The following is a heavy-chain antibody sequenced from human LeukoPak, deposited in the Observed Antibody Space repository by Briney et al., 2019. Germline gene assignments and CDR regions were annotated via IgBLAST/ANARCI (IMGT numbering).Heavy chain of an antibody. CDR3: ARSGAYSSSDYGMDV. V-gene: IGHV1-18*01. Sequence: ASVKVSCKASGYTFTSYGISWVRQAPGQGLEWMGWISAYNGNTNYAQKLKGRVTMTTDTSTSTAYMELRSLRSDDTAVYYCARSGAYSSSDYGMDVWGQGTTVTVSS. CDR1: GYTFTSYG. D-gene: IGHD6-13*01. CDR2: ISAYNGNT. J-gene: IGHJ6*02.